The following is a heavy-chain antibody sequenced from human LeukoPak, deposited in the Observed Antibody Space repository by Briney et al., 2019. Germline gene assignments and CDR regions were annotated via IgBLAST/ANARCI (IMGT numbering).Heavy chain of an antibody. D-gene: IGHD6-19*01. V-gene: IGHV4-34*01. CDR3: ARGRWLVFDY. CDR1: GGSSSGYY. Sequence: PSETLSLTCAVYGGSSSGYYWSWIRQPPGKGLEWIGEINHSGSTNYNPSLKSRVTISVDTSKNQFSLKLSSVTAADTAVYYCARGRWLVFDYWGQGTLVTVSS. J-gene: IGHJ4*02. CDR2: INHSGST.